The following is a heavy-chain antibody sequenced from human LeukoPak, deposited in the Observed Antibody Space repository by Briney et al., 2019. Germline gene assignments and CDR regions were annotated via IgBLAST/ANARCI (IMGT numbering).Heavy chain of an antibody. V-gene: IGHV3-23*01. J-gene: IGHJ4*02. Sequence: PGGSLRLSCAASGFTFSSYWMHWVRQAPGKGLVWVSATSGSGGSTYYADSVKGRFTISRDNSKNTLYLQMNSLRAEDTAVYYCAKVKLSDSSVPGYFDYWGQGTLVTVSS. CDR1: GFTFSSYW. CDR2: TSGSGGST. CDR3: AKVKLSDSSVPGYFDY. D-gene: IGHD3-22*01.